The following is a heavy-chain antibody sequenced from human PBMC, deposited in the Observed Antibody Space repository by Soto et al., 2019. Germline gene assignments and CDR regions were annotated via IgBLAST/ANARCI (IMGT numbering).Heavy chain of an antibody. D-gene: IGHD3-9*01. CDR3: ARDAARDDILTGYYRGAGDNWFDR. Sequence: QVQLVQSGAEVKKPGASVKVSCKASGYTFTSYGISWVRQAPGQGLEWMGWISAYNGNTNYAQKLQGRVPMTTATSTSTAYMERRGLRSDDTAVYYCARDAARDDILTGYYRGAGDNWFDRWGQGTLVTVSS. J-gene: IGHJ5*02. V-gene: IGHV1-18*01. CDR2: ISAYNGNT. CDR1: GYTFTSYG.